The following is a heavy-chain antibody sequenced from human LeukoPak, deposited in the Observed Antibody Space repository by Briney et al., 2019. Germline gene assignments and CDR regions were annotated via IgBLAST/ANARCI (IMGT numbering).Heavy chain of an antibody. Sequence: SSETLSLTCTVSGGSISSYYWSWIRQPAGKGLEWIGRIYTSGSTNYNPSLKSRVTMSVDTSTSTVYMELSSLRSEDTAVYYCATSKTVTTLDYWGQGTLVTVSS. CDR1: GGSISSYY. CDR3: ATSKTVTTLDY. CDR2: IYTSGST. V-gene: IGHV4-4*07. D-gene: IGHD4-17*01. J-gene: IGHJ4*02.